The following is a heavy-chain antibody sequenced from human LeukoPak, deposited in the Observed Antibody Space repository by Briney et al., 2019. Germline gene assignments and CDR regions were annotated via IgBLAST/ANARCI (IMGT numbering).Heavy chain of an antibody. CDR1: GFTFSRIA. CDR2: IRSNGGTA. D-gene: IGHD1-1*01. J-gene: IGHJ4*02. Sequence: GGSLRLSCAASGFTFSRIAMTWVRQAPGKGLEWGSTIRSNGGTAYNADSVRGRFAISRDNSKNALFLQMNSLRVEDTAIYYCAKGQELDDGVFDSWGQGTLVTVSS. V-gene: IGHV3-23*01. CDR3: AKGQELDDGVFDS.